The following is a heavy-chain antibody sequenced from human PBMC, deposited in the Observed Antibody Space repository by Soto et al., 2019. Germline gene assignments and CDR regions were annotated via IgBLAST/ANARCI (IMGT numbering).Heavy chain of an antibody. CDR3: ARVGYAVTTGGAFDI. CDR1: GFTVSRNY. CDR2: IYSDGST. Sequence: EVQLVESGGGLIQPGGSLRLSCAASGFTVSRNYMSWVRQAPGKGLDWVSVIYSDGSTYYADSVKGRFTISRDNSKNTRYLQMNSLRAEDTAVYYCARVGYAVTTGGAFDIWGQGTKVTVSS. V-gene: IGHV3-53*01. J-gene: IGHJ3*02. D-gene: IGHD4-17*01.